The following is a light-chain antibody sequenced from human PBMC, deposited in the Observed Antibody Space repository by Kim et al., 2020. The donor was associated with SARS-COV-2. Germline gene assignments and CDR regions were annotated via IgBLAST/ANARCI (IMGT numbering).Light chain of an antibody. CDR1: QTMSSNF. Sequence: EFVLTQSPGTLSLSPGERATLPCRASQTMSSNFLAWYQQKPGQAPRLLIYAASKRATGIPDRFSGSGSGTDFTLTISRLDPEDFAVYYCQQSGNARWTFGQGTKVDIK. V-gene: IGKV3-20*01. CDR3: QQSGNARWT. J-gene: IGKJ1*01. CDR2: AAS.